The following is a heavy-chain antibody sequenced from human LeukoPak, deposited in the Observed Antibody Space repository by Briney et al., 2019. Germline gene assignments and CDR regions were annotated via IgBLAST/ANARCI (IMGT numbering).Heavy chain of an antibody. J-gene: IGHJ4*02. CDR2: ISGYNGNT. CDR3: ARNGRYSGSSPTNY. CDR1: GYTFTNYG. Sequence: ASVKVSCKASGYTFTNYGISWVRQAPGQGLEWMGWISGYNGNTNYAQKFQDRVTMTTDTSTSTAYMELRSLRSDDTAVYYCARNGRYSGSSPTNYWGQGTLVTVSS. V-gene: IGHV1-18*01. D-gene: IGHD1-26*01.